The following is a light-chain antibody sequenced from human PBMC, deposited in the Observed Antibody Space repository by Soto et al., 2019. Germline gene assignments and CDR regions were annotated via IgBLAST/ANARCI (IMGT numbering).Light chain of an antibody. CDR3: QQYNNWPRT. CDR1: QSVSSS. J-gene: IGKJ1*01. V-gene: IGKV3-15*01. CDR2: GAS. Sequence: EIVMTQSRATLSVSPGERATLSCRASQSVSSSLAWYQHKPGQAPRLLIYGASTRATGFPTRFSGSGSGTEFTLTISSLQSEDFAVYYCQQYNNWPRTFGQGTKVDIK.